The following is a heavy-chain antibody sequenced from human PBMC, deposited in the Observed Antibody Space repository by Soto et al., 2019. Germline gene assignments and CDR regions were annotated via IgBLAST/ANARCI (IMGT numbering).Heavy chain of an antibody. CDR2: IIPIFGTA. Sequence: SVKVSCKASGGTFSSYAISWVRQAPGQGLEWMGGIIPIFGTANYAQKFQGRVTITADKSTSTAYMELSSLRSEDTAVYYCARSKGDIVVVPAASYGMDVWGQGTTVTVSS. V-gene: IGHV1-69*06. CDR1: GGTFSSYA. CDR3: ARSKGDIVVVPAASYGMDV. D-gene: IGHD2-2*01. J-gene: IGHJ6*02.